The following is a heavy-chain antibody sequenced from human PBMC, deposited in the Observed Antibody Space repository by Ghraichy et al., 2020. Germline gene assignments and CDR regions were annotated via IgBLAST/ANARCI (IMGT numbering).Heavy chain of an antibody. CDR1: GDSINNDY. Sequence: SETLSLTCTVSGDSINNDYWSWLRQPPGKGLEWIAYVHYNGRTNYNPSLKSRATILLDTSKNQFSLTLSSVTAADTAVYYCARGAGWYNPWGQGTLVTVSS. CDR3: ARGAGWYNP. D-gene: IGHD6-19*01. CDR2: VHYNGRT. J-gene: IGHJ5*02. V-gene: IGHV4-59*01.